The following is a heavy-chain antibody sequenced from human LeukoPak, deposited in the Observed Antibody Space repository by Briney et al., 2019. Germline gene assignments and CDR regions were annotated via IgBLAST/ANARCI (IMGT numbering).Heavy chain of an antibody. CDR1: GLTVSTTY. V-gene: IGHV3-53*01. J-gene: IGHJ3*02. CDR3: ATSSIVGAPSAFDI. CDR2: IYSGGST. D-gene: IGHD1-26*01. Sequence: PGGSLRLSRAASGLTVSTTYMSSVRPPPGTGLECASVIYSGGSTYYADSVKGRFTISRDNSKNTLYLQMNSLRAEDTAVYYCATSSIVGAPSAFDIWGQGTMVTVSS.